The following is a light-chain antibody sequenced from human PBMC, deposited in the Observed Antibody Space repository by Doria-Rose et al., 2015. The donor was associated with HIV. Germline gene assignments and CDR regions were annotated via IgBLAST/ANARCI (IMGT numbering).Light chain of an antibody. V-gene: IGKV3-20*01. CDR1: QSFSSTY. Sequence: TQSPGTLSLSPGERATLSCRASQSFSSTYLAWYQQKPCQAPSLLIYDGSTRATGIPDRFSANGSGTVFTLTINRLEPEDFALYYCHQYGTSWTFGQGTKVEI. J-gene: IGKJ1*01. CDR2: DGS. CDR3: HQYGTSWT.